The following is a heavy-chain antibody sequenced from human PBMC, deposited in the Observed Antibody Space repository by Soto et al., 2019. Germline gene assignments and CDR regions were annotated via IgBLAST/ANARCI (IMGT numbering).Heavy chain of an antibody. CDR3: ARESLGAKGADH. CDR1: GDTFNSYV. Sequence: QVQLVQSGAEVKRPGSSVKVSCESSGDTFNSYVISWVRQAPGQGLEWMGGIIPILAVTHYAQKFQGRVTISAPSSAGKACLELTNLRFEDTALYYCARESLGAKGADHWGQGTLVTVSS. D-gene: IGHD3-16*01. J-gene: IGHJ5*02. CDR2: IIPILAVT. V-gene: IGHV1-69*09.